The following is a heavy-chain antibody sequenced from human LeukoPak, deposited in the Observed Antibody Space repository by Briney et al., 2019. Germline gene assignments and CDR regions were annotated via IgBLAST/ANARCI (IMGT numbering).Heavy chain of an antibody. CDR3: ARGKEPVAGSLSHFDY. J-gene: IGHJ4*02. Sequence: GGSLRLSCAASGFTFSSYGMHWVRQAPGKGLEWVAFIRYDGSNKYYADSVKGRFTISRDNSKNTLYLQMNSLRTGDTAVYYCARGKEPVAGSLSHFDYWGQGTLVTASS. V-gene: IGHV3-30*02. D-gene: IGHD6-19*01. CDR2: IRYDGSNK. CDR1: GFTFSSYG.